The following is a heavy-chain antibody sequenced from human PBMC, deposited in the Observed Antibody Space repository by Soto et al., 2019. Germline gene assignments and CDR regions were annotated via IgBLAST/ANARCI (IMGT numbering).Heavy chain of an antibody. CDR3: ASDRSLYQLLEY. V-gene: IGHV3-66*01. Sequence: EVQLVQSGGNLVQPGGSLRLSCAASGFIVSDYFMTWVRQAPGKGLEWVSVLYSGGSTYYADSVKGRFTISRDNSKNTLYLQMNSLRAEDTAVYYCASDRSLYQLLEYWGQGTLVTVSS. D-gene: IGHD2-2*01. CDR1: GFIVSDYF. J-gene: IGHJ4*02. CDR2: LYSGGST.